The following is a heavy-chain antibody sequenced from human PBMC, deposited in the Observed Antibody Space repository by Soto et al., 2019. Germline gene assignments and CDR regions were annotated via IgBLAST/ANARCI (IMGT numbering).Heavy chain of an antibody. CDR2: IYYSWNT. J-gene: IGHJ6*02. CDR3: ASSSLYGLEV. V-gene: IGHV4-30-4*01. CDR1: VGSISSGYYY. Sequence: PSETLSLTCSVSVGSISSGYYYLSWIRQPPGKGLEWIGNIYYSWNTYYNPSLKSRLIISIDTSKNQCSLKVGPVTAADTAVYYCASSSLYGLEVWGQGTTVTVSS.